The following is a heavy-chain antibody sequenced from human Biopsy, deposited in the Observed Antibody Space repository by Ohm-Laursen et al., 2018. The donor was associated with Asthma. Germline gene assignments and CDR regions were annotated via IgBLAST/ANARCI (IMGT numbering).Heavy chain of an antibody. CDR3: ASPSSSREILYYYYNMDI. J-gene: IGHJ6*02. D-gene: IGHD6-13*01. V-gene: IGHV1-69*06. Sequence: ASVKVSCKASGGTFGNYAISWVRQAPGLGLEWMGGISPVFGSTNIAQKFQGRVTISADIFTKTAYLEVSSLRSDDTAVYNCASPSSSREILYYYYNMDIWGQGTTVTV. CDR2: ISPVFGST. CDR1: GGTFGNYA.